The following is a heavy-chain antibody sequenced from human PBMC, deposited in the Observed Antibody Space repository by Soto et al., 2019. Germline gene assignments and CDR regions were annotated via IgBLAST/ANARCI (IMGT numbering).Heavy chain of an antibody. CDR3: ASEYCTGNSCYSRIFDY. CDR1: GFTFSRYS. D-gene: IGHD2-21*01. CDR2: ISSTSTYI. V-gene: IGHV3-21*01. J-gene: IGHJ4*02. Sequence: GGSRRLSCEAAGFTFSRYSMNWVRQAPGKGLGWAASISSTSTYIYFGDFVKGRFSIARDNAKNSLYLQMDRLRGEDTALYYCASEYCTGNSCYSRIFDYWGQGTLVTVSS.